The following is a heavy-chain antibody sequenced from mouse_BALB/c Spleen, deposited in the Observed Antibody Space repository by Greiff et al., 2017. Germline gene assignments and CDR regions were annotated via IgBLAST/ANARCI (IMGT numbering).Heavy chain of an antibody. J-gene: IGHJ2*01. D-gene: IGHD1-2*01. CDR2: IYPGSGST. Sequence: EVQLQQSGAELVKPGASVKLSCTASGFNIKDTYMHWVKQRPEQGLEWIGEIYPGSGSTYYNEKFKGKATLTADKSSNTAYMQLSSLTSEDTAVYYCARSSLRPDYWGQGTTLTVSS. CDR1: GFNIKDTY. CDR3: ARSSLRPDY. V-gene: IGHV14-3*02.